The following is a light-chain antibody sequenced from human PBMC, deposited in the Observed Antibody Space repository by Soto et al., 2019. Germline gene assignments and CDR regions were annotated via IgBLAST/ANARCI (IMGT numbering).Light chain of an antibody. CDR1: QSINSW. J-gene: IGKJ4*01. CDR3: QQYHIDPLT. Sequence: DIQMTQSPSTLSASVGDRVTITCRASQSINSWLAWYQQKPGKAPNLLIYKASTLEGGVPSRFSGSGSGTEFTLTIASLQPDDFATYYCQQYHIDPLTFGGGTKVEIK. CDR2: KAS. V-gene: IGKV1-5*03.